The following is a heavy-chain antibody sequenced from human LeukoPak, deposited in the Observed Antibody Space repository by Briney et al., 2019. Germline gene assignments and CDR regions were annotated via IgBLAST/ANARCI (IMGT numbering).Heavy chain of an antibody. D-gene: IGHD6-19*01. V-gene: IGHV4-39*01. CDR3: ARLGYTSGLDY. CDR1: GGSISSSSYY. CDR2: IYYGGST. Sequence: PSETLSLTCTVSGGSISSSSYYWGWVRQPPGKGLDWIGSIYYGGSTYYNPSLKSRVTISVDTSKNQFSLRLSSVTAADTAVYDCARLGYTSGLDYWGQGTLVTVSS. J-gene: IGHJ4*02.